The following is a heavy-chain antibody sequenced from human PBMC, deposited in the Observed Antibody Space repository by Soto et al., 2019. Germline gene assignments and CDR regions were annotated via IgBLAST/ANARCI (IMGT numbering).Heavy chain of an antibody. CDR3: VSPHSESSNAFDL. J-gene: IGHJ5*02. D-gene: IGHD3-10*01. CDR2: ISYDGENQ. V-gene: IGHV3-30*04. Sequence: GGSLRLSCAASGFSSSHYAMHWVRQPPGKGLEWVALISYDGENQYFTDSVRGRFTISRDNSKTAVYLEMNGLRLDDTATYYCVSPHSESSNAFDLWGQGTLVTVSS. CDR1: GFSSSHYA.